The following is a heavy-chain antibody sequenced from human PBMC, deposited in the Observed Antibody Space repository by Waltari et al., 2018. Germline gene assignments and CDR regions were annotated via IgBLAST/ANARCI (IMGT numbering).Heavy chain of an antibody. CDR3: ARRAYYFDY. V-gene: IGHV3-48*03. CDR2: ISSSGSTI. J-gene: IGHJ4*02. CDR1: GFAFSSYE. Sequence: EVQLVESGGGLVQPGGSLRLYCAASGFAFSSYEMNWVRQAPGKGLEWVSYISSSGSTIYYADSVKGRFTISRDNAKNSLYLQMNSLRAEDTAVYYCARRAYYFDYWGQGTLVTVSS.